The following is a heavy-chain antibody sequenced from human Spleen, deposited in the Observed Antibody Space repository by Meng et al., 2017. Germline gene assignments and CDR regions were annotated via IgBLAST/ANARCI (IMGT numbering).Heavy chain of an antibody. Sequence: SETLSLTCAISGDSVSSYSATWNRIRQSPSRGLEWLGRTYFRSKWNYDYAASVRSRITINSDTSKNQFSLQLKSVTPEDTAVYYCARDGSGYYTEHYFDSWGQGSLVTVSS. CDR3: ARDGSGYYTEHYFDS. CDR2: TYFRSKWNY. D-gene: IGHD3-22*01. CDR1: GDSVSSYSAT. V-gene: IGHV6-1*01. J-gene: IGHJ4*02.